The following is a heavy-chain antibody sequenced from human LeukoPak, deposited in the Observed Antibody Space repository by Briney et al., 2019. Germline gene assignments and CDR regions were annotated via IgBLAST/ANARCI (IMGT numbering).Heavy chain of an antibody. V-gene: IGHV4-38-2*01. CDR3: ARGRGPWLVH. CDR1: GYSISSGYY. Sequence: PSETLSLTCAVSGYSISSGYYWGWIRQPPGKGLEWIGSIYHSGSTYYNPSLKSRVTISVDTSKNQFSLKLSSVTAADTAVYYCARGRGPWLVHWGQGTLVTVSS. D-gene: IGHD6-19*01. CDR2: IYHSGST. J-gene: IGHJ4*02.